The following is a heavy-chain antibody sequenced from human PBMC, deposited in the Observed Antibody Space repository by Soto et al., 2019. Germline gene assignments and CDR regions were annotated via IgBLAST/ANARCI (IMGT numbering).Heavy chain of an antibody. V-gene: IGHV1-2*04. Sequence: QVQLVQSGAEVKKPGASVKVSCKASGYTFTGYYMHWVRQAPGQELEWMGWINPNSCGTNYAQKFQGWVTMTRDTSISTAYMELSRLRSDDTAVYYCARAGYYGSGSSGSRYYGMDVWGQGTTVTVSS. CDR3: ARAGYYGSGSSGSRYYGMDV. J-gene: IGHJ6*02. D-gene: IGHD3-10*01. CDR1: GYTFTGYY. CDR2: INPNSCGT.